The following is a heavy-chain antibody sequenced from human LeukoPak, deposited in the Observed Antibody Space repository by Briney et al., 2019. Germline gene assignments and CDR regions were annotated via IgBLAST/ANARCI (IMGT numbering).Heavy chain of an antibody. D-gene: IGHD1-14*01. Sequence: GGSLRLYCAASGFSFSTSTMNWVRQAPGKGLEWISSIGKTSRDMYYADSVRGRFTIPRDNAKNSLFLLMNSLRVEDTSVHYCVRGDNRDYWGQGTLVTVSS. CDR1: GFSFSTST. CDR3: VRGDNRDY. J-gene: IGHJ4*02. V-gene: IGHV3-21*01. CDR2: IGKTSRDM.